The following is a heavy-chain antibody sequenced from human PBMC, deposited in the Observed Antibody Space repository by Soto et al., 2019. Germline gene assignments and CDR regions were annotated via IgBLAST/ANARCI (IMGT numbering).Heavy chain of an antibody. Sequence: SETLSLTCAVYGGSFSGYYWSWIRQPPGKGLEWIGEINHSGSTNYNPSLKSRVTISVDTSKNQFSLKLSSVTAADTAVYYCARLLVPAVMCGFHPGGQETRFT. CDR1: GGSFSGYY. D-gene: IGHD3-10*02. J-gene: IGHJ5*02. V-gene: IGHV4-34*01. CDR3: ARLLVPAVMCGFHP. CDR2: INHSGST.